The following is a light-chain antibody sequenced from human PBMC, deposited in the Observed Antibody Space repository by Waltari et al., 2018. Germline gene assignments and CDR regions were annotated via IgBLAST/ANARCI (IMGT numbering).Light chain of an antibody. CDR2: AAS. Sequence: DIQMTQSPSSLSASVGDRVTIPCRASKDISDYLAWFQQKPGKAPRSLIYAASSLQSGVPPKFSGSGSGTEFTHPITSLQPEDFATYYFQQYNSYPITFGQGTRLDIK. J-gene: IGKJ5*01. CDR3: QQYNSYPIT. V-gene: IGKV1-16*02. CDR1: KDISDY.